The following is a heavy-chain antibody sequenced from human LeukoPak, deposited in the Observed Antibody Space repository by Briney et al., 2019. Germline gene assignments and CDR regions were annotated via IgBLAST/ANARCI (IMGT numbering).Heavy chain of an antibody. CDR2: ISYDGSNK. J-gene: IGHJ4*02. CDR3: AIGGAAGTDY. D-gene: IGHD6-13*01. CDR1: GFTFSSYA. Sequence: GGSLRLSCAASGFTFSSYAMHWVRQAPGKGLEWVAVISYDGSNKYYADSVKGRFTISRDNSKNTLYLQMNSLRAEDTAVYYCAIGGAAGTDYWGQGTLVTVSS. V-gene: IGHV3-30*04.